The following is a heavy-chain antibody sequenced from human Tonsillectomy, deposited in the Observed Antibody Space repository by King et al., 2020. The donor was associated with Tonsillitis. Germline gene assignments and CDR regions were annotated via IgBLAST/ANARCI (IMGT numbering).Heavy chain of an antibody. CDR2: ISWNSGSI. J-gene: IGHJ4*02. CDR3: AKDITSTVVRGYFDY. D-gene: IGHD3-10*01. V-gene: IGHV3-9*01. CDR1: GFTFDDYA. Sequence: VQLVESGGGLVQPGRSLRLSCAASGFTFDDYAMHWVRQAPGKGLEWVSGISWNSGSIGYADSVKGRFTISRDNAKNSLYLQMNSLRAEDTALYYCAKDITSTVVRGYFDYWGQGTLVTVSS.